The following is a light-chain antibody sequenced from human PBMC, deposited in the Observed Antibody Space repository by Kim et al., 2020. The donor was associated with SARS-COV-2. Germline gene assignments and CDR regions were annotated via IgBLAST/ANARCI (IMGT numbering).Light chain of an antibody. CDR1: QSGTSDY. Sequence: LSPGERATPSCRASQSGTSDYLAWYPQKPGQTPRLLIYGASSRATGIPDRFSGSGSGTDFTLTISRREPEDFAVYYCQQYGSSPRFGGGTKVDIK. CDR2: GAS. CDR3: QQYGSSPR. V-gene: IGKV3-20*01. J-gene: IGKJ4*01.